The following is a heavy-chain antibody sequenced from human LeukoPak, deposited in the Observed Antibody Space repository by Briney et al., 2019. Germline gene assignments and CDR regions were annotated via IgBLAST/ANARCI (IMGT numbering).Heavy chain of an antibody. CDR1: GFTFSSYS. V-gene: IGHV3-48*04. J-gene: IGHJ4*02. D-gene: IGHD3-22*01. CDR3: ARRSVAYDSSGYSPVYYFDY. Sequence: GGSLRLSCAASGFTFSSYSMNWVRQAPGKGLEWVSYISSSSGTIYYADSVKGRFTISRDNAKNSLYLQMNSLRAEDTAVYYCARRSVAYDSSGYSPVYYFDYWGQGTLVTVSS. CDR2: ISSSSGTI.